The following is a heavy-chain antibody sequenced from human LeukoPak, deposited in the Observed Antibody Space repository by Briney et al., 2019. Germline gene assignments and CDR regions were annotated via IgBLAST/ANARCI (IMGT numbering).Heavy chain of an antibody. Sequence: SETLSLTCTVSGGSVSSGSYYWSWIRQPPGKGLEWIGYIYYSGSTNYNPSLKSRVTISVDTSKNQFSLKLSSVTAADTAVYYCARSLTYCGGDCYPDQITYCFDYWGQGTLVTVSS. V-gene: IGHV4-61*01. J-gene: IGHJ4*02. CDR2: IYYSGST. CDR1: GGSVSSGSYY. CDR3: ARSLTYCGGDCYPDQITYCFDY. D-gene: IGHD2-21*02.